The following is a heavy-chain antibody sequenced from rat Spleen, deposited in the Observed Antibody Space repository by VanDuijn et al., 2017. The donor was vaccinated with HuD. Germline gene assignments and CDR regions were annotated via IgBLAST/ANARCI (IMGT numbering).Heavy chain of an antibody. CDR3: VRGATDSFAY. CDR1: GFPFDDYG. J-gene: IGHJ2*01. Sequence: EVKLVESGGGSVRPGRSLKLSCAASGFPFDDYGMAWVRQAPNNGLEWVASISWGGTNTYYADNVKGRFAVSRDNAKNVLYLQMNNLRSEDTAIYYCVRGATDSFAYWGQGVMVTVSS. V-gene: IGHV5-36*01. D-gene: IGHD3-4*01. CDR2: ISWGGTNT.